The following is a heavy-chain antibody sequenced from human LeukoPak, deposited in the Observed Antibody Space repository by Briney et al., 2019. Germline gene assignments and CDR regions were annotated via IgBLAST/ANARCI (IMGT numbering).Heavy chain of an antibody. V-gene: IGHV4-34*01. D-gene: IGHD4-17*01. CDR3: AREDYGDYGLNY. J-gene: IGHJ4*02. Sequence: SETLSLTCAAYGGSFSGYYWSWLRQPPGKGLEWIGEINHSGSTNYNPSLTSRVTISVDTSKNQFSLKLSSVTAADTAVYYCAREDYGDYGLNYWGQGTLVTVSS. CDR1: GGSFSGYY. CDR2: INHSGST.